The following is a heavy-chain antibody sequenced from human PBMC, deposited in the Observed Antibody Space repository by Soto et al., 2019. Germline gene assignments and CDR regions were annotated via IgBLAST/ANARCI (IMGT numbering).Heavy chain of an antibody. CDR1: GYTFTSYY. D-gene: IGHD3-10*01. CDR2: INPSGGST. CDR3: ASRNYGSGSYYKLAGMDV. V-gene: IGHV1-46*01. J-gene: IGHJ6*02. Sequence: ASVKVSCKASGYTFTSYYMHWVRQAPGQGLEWMGIINPSGGSTSYAQKLQGRVTVTRDTSTSTVYMELSSLRSEDTAVYYCASRNYGSGSYYKLAGMDVWGQGTTVTVSS.